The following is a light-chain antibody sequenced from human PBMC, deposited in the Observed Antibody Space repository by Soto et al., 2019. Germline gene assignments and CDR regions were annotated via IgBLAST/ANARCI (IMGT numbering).Light chain of an antibody. CDR2: AAS. CDR1: QDIGNA. V-gene: IGKV1-6*01. Sequence: AIPMTQSPSSLYASVGDRVTITCRASQDIGNALGWYQQKPGQAPKLLLKAASSLQSGVPSRFSGSASGTEFPLTISNLQPEDIAAYYCLQDRIYPWTFGQGTKVEI. CDR3: LQDRIYPWT. J-gene: IGKJ1*01.